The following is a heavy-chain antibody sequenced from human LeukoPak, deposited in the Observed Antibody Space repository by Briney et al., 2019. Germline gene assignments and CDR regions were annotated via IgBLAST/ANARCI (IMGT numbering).Heavy chain of an antibody. D-gene: IGHD4/OR15-4a*01. CDR1: GYSFTDYW. CDR2: IDPSDSYT. J-gene: IGHJ4*02. V-gene: IGHV5-10-1*01. Sequence: GESLKISCKGSGYSFTDYWISWVRQMPGKGLEWMGRIDPSDSYTNYSPSFRGHVTISSDMSISTAYLQWSSLEASDTAIYYCARFPYGGYIDYWGQGTLVTVSS. CDR3: ARFPYGGYIDY.